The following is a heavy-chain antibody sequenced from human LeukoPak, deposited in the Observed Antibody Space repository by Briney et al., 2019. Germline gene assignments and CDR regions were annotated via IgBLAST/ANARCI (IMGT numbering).Heavy chain of an antibody. J-gene: IGHJ6*03. D-gene: IGHD2-2*01. CDR1: GGSFSGYY. CDR3: ARSRLGYYYMDV. Sequence: PSETLSLTCAVYGGSFSGYYWSWIRQPPGKGLEWIGEINHSGSTNYNPSLKSRVTISVDTSKNQFSLKLSSVTAADTAVYYCARSRLGYYYMDVWGKGTTVTVSS. V-gene: IGHV4-34*01. CDR2: INHSGST.